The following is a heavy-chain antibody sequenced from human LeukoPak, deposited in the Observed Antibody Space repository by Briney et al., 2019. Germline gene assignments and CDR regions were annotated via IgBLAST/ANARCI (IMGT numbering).Heavy chain of an antibody. J-gene: IGHJ3*02. CDR3: ARVYGGSGYAFDI. CDR2: IIPILGIA. D-gene: IGHD3-3*01. CDR1: GGTFSSYT. V-gene: IGHV1-69*02. Sequence: SVKVSCKASGGTFSSYTISWVRQAPGQGLEWMGRIIPILGIANYAQKFQCRVTITADKSTSTAYMELSSLRSEDTAVYYCARVYGGSGYAFDIWGQGTMVTVSS.